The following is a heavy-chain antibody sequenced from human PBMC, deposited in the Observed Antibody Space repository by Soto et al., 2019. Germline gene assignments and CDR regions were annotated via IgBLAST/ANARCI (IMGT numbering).Heavy chain of an antibody. CDR3: ARSLATPATNIDY. J-gene: IGHJ4*02. V-gene: IGHV4-59*01. D-gene: IGHD6-6*01. CDR1: GDSINGYY. Sequence: PSETLSLTCTVSGDSINGYYWSWIRQPPGKGLEWLGYVYFTGSTNYNPSLKSRVIISVSTSKKQFSLRLTSVTAADTAVYYCARSLATPATNIDYWGQGTLVTVSS. CDR2: VYFTGST.